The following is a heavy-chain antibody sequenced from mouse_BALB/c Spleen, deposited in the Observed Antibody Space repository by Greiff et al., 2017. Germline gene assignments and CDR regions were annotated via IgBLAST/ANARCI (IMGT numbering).Heavy chain of an antibody. CDR2: ISYSGST. V-gene: IGHV3-2*02. D-gene: IGHD1-1*01. Sequence: EVQLQESGPGLVKPSQSLSLTCTVTGYSITSDYAWNWIRQFPGNKLEWMGYISYSGSTSYNPSLKSRISITRDTSKNQFFLQLNSVTTEDTATYYCARRGITTVVADYWGQGTTLTVSS. CDR3: ARRGITTVVADY. CDR1: GYSITSDYA. J-gene: IGHJ2*01.